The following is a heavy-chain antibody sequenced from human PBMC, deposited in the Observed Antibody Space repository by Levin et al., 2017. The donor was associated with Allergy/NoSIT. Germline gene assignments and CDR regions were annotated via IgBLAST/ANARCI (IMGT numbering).Heavy chain of an antibody. CDR1: GGSFGGYY. V-gene: IGHV4-34*01. D-gene: IGHD3-22*01. Sequence: SQTLSLTCAVSGGSFGGYYWSWLRQPPGKGPEWIGEISHRGSTTYNPSPKSRVTISVDTSRNQFSVKLNFVTAADTAVYYWAVVTLRYGTFETWGQGTMVTVSS. J-gene: IGHJ3*02. CDR2: ISHRGST. CDR3: AVVTLRYGTFET.